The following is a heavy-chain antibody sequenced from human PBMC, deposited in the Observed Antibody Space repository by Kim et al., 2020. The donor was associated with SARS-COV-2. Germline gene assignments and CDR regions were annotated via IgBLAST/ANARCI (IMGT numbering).Heavy chain of an antibody. D-gene: IGHD3-16*01. CDR1: GFTVSTNY. J-gene: IGHJ6*03. CDR3: TRAHEGGMDV. Sequence: GGSLRLSCAASGFTVSTNYMNWVRQAPGKGLEWVSIIYTGGSTYYADSVKGRFTLSRDNPKNTIYLQMNSLRAEDTALYYCTRAHEGGMDVWGEGTTVTVSS. V-gene: IGHV3-53*01. CDR2: IYTGGST.